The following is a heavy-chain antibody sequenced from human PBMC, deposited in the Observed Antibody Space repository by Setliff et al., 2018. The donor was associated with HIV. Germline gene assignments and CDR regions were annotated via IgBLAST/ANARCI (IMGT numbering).Heavy chain of an antibody. CDR3: ARDRCNSVACYLYNWFDP. J-gene: IGHJ5*02. CDR1: GYTFTSYT. Sequence: ASVKVSCKASGYTFTSYTVHWVRQAPGQRLEWMGWINAGNGNTKYSQESLRDRVTITRDTSANTVYMELNSLRSEDTAVYYCARDRCNSVACYLYNWFDPWGQGTLVTVSS. CDR2: INAGNGNT. D-gene: IGHD2-2*01. V-gene: IGHV1-3*01.